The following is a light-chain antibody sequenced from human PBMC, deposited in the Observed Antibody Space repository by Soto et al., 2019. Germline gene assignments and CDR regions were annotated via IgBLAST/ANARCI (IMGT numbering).Light chain of an antibody. V-gene: IGKV3-15*01. CDR1: QTINNN. CDR3: QQYDVSPPIT. Sequence: VMTQAPATLSLSPGDRATLSCRASQTINNNVAWYQLKAGQVPRLLIYGASTRATDAPARFSGSGSGTDFTLTISRLETEDYAVYYCQQYDVSPPITFGQGTRLEIK. CDR2: GAS. J-gene: IGKJ5*01.